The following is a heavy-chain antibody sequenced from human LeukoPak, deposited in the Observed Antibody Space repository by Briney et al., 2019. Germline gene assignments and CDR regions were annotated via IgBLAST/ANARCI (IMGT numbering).Heavy chain of an antibody. CDR2: MSSSRSYM. Sequence: GGSLRLSCAASGFTFSSYTMSWVRQAPGKGLEWVSSMSSSRSYMYYADSVKGRFTISRDNAKNSLYLQMNSLRAEDTAVYYCARFDSDYDSYFDYWGQGTLVTVSS. V-gene: IGHV3-21*01. CDR1: GFTFSSYT. D-gene: IGHD5-12*01. CDR3: ARFDSDYDSYFDY. J-gene: IGHJ4*02.